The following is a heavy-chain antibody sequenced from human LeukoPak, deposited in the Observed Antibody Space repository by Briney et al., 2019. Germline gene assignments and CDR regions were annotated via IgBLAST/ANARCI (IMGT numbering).Heavy chain of an antibody. CDR2: FDPEDGET. D-gene: IGHD3-3*01. Sequence: ASVKVSCKVSGYTLTELSMHWVRQAPGKGLEWMGGFDPEDGETIYAQKFQGRVTMTEDTPTDTAYMELSSLRSEDTAVYYCATGAPDSWSGFSSLYNWFDPWGQGTLVTVSS. CDR1: GYTLTELS. V-gene: IGHV1-24*01. CDR3: ATGAPDSWSGFSSLYNWFDP. J-gene: IGHJ5*02.